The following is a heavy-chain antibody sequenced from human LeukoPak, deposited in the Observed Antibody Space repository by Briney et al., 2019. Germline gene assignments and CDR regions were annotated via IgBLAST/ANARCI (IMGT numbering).Heavy chain of an antibody. CDR3: AKWSVWGSYYFDY. CDR1: GGSISNYY. D-gene: IGHD3-16*01. CDR2: IYYSGNT. Sequence: PSETLSLTCTVSGGSISNYYWSWIRQPPGKGLEWIGYIYYSGNTNYNPSLKSRVTISVDTSNNQFSLKLSSVTAADTAVYYCAKWSVWGSYYFDYWGQGTLVTVSS. V-gene: IGHV4-59*01. J-gene: IGHJ4*02.